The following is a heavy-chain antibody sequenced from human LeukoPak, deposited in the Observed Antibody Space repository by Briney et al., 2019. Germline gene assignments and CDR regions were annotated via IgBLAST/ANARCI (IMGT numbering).Heavy chain of an antibody. D-gene: IGHD5-24*01. Sequence: GGSLRLSCAASGFTVSSNYMSWVRQAPGKGLEWVSVIYSGGSTYYADSVKGRFTISRDNSKNTLYLQMNSLRAEDTAVYYCARDFRGYYYGMDVWGQGTTVTASS. V-gene: IGHV3-53*01. J-gene: IGHJ6*02. CDR3: ARDFRGYYYGMDV. CDR2: IYSGGST. CDR1: GFTVSSNY.